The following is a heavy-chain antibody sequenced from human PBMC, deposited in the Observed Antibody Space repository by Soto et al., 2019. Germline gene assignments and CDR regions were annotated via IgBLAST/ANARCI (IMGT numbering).Heavy chain of an antibody. D-gene: IGHD3-9*01. CDR1: GGSISSYY. Sequence: SETLSLTCTVSGGSISSYYWSWIRQPPGKGLEWIGYIYYSGSTNYNPSLKSRVTISVDTSKNQFSLKLSSVTAADTAVYYCARAKYDILTGYRYYYYYYGMDVWGQGTTVIVSS. V-gene: IGHV4-59*01. CDR2: IYYSGST. CDR3: ARAKYDILTGYRYYYYYYGMDV. J-gene: IGHJ6*02.